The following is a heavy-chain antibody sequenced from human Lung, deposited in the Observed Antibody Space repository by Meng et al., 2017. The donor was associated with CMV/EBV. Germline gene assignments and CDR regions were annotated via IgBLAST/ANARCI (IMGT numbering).Heavy chain of an antibody. CDR2: IIPILGIA. D-gene: IGHD2-2*01. CDR1: GGTFSSYT. V-gene: IGHV1-69*02. CDR3: ARASSVVVPLDY. Sequence: SVXVSXKASGGTFSSYTISWVRQDPGQGLEWMGRIIPILGIANYAQKFQGRVTITEDKSTSTAYMELSSLRSEDTAVYYCARASSVVVPLDYWGQGTLVXVSS. J-gene: IGHJ4*02.